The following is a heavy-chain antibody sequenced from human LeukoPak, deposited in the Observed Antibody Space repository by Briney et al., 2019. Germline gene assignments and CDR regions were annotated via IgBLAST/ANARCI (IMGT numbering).Heavy chain of an antibody. CDR1: GFTFDDYA. CDR3: AKGRSEYSYGS. Sequence: PGGSLRLSCAASGFTFDDYAMHWVRQAPGKGLEWVSGISWNSGSIGYADSVKGRFTISRDNSKNTLYLQMNSLRAEDTAVYYCAKGRSEYSYGSWGQGTLVTVSS. V-gene: IGHV3-9*01. D-gene: IGHD5-18*01. J-gene: IGHJ5*02. CDR2: ISWNSGSI.